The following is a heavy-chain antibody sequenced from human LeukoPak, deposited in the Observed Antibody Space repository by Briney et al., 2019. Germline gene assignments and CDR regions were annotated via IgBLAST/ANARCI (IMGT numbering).Heavy chain of an antibody. CDR1: GFSFSSHG. Sequence: PGGSLRLSCAASGFSFSSHGMHWVRQAPGKGLEWVGVTWFDDSYQHYAGSVRGRFTISRDNSKSTVYLQMNSLRAEDTAVYYCARETYSLADVWGQGTTVIVSS. CDR2: TWFDDSYQ. D-gene: IGHD4-11*01. CDR3: ARETYSLADV. J-gene: IGHJ6*02. V-gene: IGHV3-33*01.